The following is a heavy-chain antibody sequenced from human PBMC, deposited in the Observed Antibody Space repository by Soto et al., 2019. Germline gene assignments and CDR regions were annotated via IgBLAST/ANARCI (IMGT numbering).Heavy chain of an antibody. CDR3: ARVGRGVYGMDV. CDR2: ITSDSSTI. D-gene: IGHD2-8*01. CDR1: GFTFSSYS. Sequence: LRLSCAASGFTFSSYSINWVRQAPGKGLEWFSYITSDSSTISYADSVKGRFTVSRDNAKNSLYLQMNSLRDEDTAVYYCARVGRGVYGMDVWGQGTSVTVSS. V-gene: IGHV3-48*02. J-gene: IGHJ6*02.